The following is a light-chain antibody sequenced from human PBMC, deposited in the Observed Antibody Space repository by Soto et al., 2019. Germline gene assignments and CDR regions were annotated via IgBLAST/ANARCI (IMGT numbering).Light chain of an antibody. V-gene: IGKV3-11*01. Sequence: EIVLTQSPATLSLSPGERATLSCRASQSVSSYLAWYQQKPGQAPRLLIYDASNRATGIPARFSGSGSGTDFTLTISSLESEYFVVYYCQQRINWPITFGQGTRLEIK. CDR3: QQRINWPIT. CDR2: DAS. CDR1: QSVSSY. J-gene: IGKJ5*01.